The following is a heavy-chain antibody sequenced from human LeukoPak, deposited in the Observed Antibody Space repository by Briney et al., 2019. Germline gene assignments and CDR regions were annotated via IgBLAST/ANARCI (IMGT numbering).Heavy chain of an antibody. CDR3: ARNVGWFGELPYPHGMDV. V-gene: IGHV1-8*01. CDR2: MNPNSGNT. CDR1: GYTFTSYD. Sequence: GASVKVSCKASGYTFTSYDINWVRQATGQGLEWMGWMNPNSGNTGYAQKFQGRVTMTRNTSISTAYMELSSLRSEDTAVYYCARNVGWFGELPYPHGMDVWGQGTTVTVSS. D-gene: IGHD3-10*01. J-gene: IGHJ6*02.